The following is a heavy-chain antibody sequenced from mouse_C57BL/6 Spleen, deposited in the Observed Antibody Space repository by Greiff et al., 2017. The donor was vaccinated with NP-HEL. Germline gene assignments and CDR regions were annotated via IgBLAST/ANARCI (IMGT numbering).Heavy chain of an antibody. V-gene: IGHV1-52*01. CDR2: IDPSDSET. D-gene: IGHD2-4*01. CDR3: ARRIGDYDVAMDY. CDR1: GYTFTSYW. J-gene: IGHJ4*01. Sequence: QVQLQQPGAELVRPGSSVKLSCKASGYTFTSYWMHWVKQRPIQGLEWIGNIDPSDSETHYNQKFKDKATLTVDKSSSTAYMQLSSLTSEDSAVYYCARRIGDYDVAMDYWGQGTSVTVSS.